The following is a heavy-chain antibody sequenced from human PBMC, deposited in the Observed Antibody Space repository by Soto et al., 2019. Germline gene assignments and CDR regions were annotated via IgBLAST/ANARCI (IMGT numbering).Heavy chain of an antibody. Sequence: QVQLQESGPGLVKPSQTLSLTCTVSGDSMGSGDYYWTWIRQPPGKGLEWIGYIYYIGISFYNPSLESRVNISIDTSKNHFSLRLTSVTAADTAVYCCSRGSTYYGFLTWGQGTLVTVSS. CDR1: GDSMGSGDYY. CDR2: IYYIGIS. V-gene: IGHV4-30-4*01. J-gene: IGHJ5*02. D-gene: IGHD3-10*01. CDR3: SRGSTYYGFLT.